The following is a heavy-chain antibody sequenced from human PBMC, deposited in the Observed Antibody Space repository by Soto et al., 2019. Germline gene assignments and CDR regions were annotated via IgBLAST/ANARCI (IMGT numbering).Heavy chain of an antibody. Sequence: ASVKVSCKASGGTFSSYAISWVRQAPGQGLEWMGGIIPIFGTANYAQKFQGRVTITADESTSTAYMELSSLRSEDTAVYYCARGRLSLYYDSSGYYRFDYWGQGTLVTVS. V-gene: IGHV1-69*13. J-gene: IGHJ4*02. CDR3: ARGRLSLYYDSSGYYRFDY. D-gene: IGHD3-22*01. CDR2: IIPIFGTA. CDR1: GGTFSSYA.